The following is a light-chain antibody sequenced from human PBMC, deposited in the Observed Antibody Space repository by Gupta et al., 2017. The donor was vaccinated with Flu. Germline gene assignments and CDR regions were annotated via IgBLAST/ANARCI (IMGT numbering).Light chain of an antibody. V-gene: IGKV1-39*01. Sequence: PSSLSASVGDRVTITCRASQSISSYLNWYQQKPGKAPKLLIYAASSLQSGVPSRFSGSGSGTDFTLTISRLQPEDFATYYCQQSYSTPLTFGGGTKVEIK. CDR2: AAS. CDR3: QQSYSTPLT. J-gene: IGKJ4*01. CDR1: QSISSY.